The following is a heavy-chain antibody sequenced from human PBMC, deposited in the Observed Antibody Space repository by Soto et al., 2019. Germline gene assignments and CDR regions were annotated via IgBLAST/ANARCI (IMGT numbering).Heavy chain of an antibody. J-gene: IGHJ4*02. CDR2: IYSTGNS. V-gene: IGHV4-4*07. Sequence: PSETLSLTCIVSGESIRDYFWSWIRQPVGKGLEWVGRIYSTGNSNENPALKSRVSLSVDTSKNQFSLRLKSVTAADTAVYYCAREGLGFDFWGQGAMVTVS. D-gene: IGHD3-16*01. CDR3: AREGLGFDF. CDR1: GESIRDYF.